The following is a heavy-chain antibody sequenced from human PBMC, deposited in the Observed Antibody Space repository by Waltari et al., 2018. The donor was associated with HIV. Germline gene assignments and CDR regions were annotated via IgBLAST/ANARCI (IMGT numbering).Heavy chain of an antibody. V-gene: IGHV3-7*01. CDR1: GFSFNTYW. CDR3: ARFFLGHPELDFDY. Sequence: EVQLVQSGGGLVQPGGSLTVACAASGFSFNTYWMSWIRQAPGKGLEWVANIKGDGSEKYYVDSLEGRFTISRDNAENSVYLQMNSLGAEDTAVYYCARFFLGHPELDFDYWGQGTLVTVSS. J-gene: IGHJ4*02. D-gene: IGHD1-7*01. CDR2: IKGDGSEK.